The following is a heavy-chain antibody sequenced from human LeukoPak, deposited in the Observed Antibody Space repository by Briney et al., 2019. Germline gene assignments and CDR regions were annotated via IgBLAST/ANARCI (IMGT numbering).Heavy chain of an antibody. D-gene: IGHD3-3*01. CDR2: IYPSGST. CDR1: GNSISNYY. CDR3: ARHPRPAIHWYFDL. Sequence: SETLSLTCTVSGNSISNYYWSWVQQLPGKGLEWIGYIYPSGSTNYSPSLKSRVTISLDTSKTQFSLNLNSVTAADTAVYYCARHPRPAIHWYFDLWGRGTLVTVSS. J-gene: IGHJ2*01. V-gene: IGHV4-4*09.